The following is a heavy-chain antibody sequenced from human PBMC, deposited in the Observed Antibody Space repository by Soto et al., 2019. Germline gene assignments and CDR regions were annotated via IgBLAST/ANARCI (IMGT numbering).Heavy chain of an antibody. CDR1: GGSVSSGSYY. J-gene: IGHJ3*02. CDR3: ARDKGGWNGGAFDI. CDR2: IYYSGST. D-gene: IGHD1-1*01. V-gene: IGHV4-61*01. Sequence: SETLSLTCTVSGGSVSSGSYYWSWIRQPPGKGLEWIGYIYYSGSTNYNPSLKSRVTISVDTSKNQFSLKLSSVTAADTAVYYCARDKGGWNGGAFDIWGRGTMVTVSS.